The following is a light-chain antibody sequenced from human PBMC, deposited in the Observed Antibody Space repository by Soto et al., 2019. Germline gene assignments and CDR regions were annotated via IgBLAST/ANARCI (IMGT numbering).Light chain of an antibody. CDR1: QSISSY. J-gene: IGKJ5*01. CDR2: DAS. V-gene: IGKV3-11*01. Sequence: EIVLTQSPATLSLSPGERAXXXXXXSQSISSYLAWYQQKPGQAPXLLIYDASNRATGIPARFSGSGSGTDFTLTISSLEPEDFAVYYCQQRSNWPPITFGQGTRLEI. CDR3: QQRSNWPPIT.